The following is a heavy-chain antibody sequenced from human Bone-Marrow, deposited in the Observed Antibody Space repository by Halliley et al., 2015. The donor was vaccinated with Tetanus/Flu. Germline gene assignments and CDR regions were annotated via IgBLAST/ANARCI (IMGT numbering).Heavy chain of an antibody. CDR1: GGSIRSYY. CDR2: ISHSGNT. Sequence: TLSLTCTVSGGSIRSYYWSWIRQPPGKGLEWIGYISHSGNTNYKPSLKTRASISFDKSKNQFSLNLTSVTAADTALYYCARVGDSGFGAHSYGLDVWGQGTPVTVTS. J-gene: IGHJ6*02. D-gene: IGHD3-16*01. CDR3: ARVGDSGFGAHSYGLDV. V-gene: IGHV4-59*12.